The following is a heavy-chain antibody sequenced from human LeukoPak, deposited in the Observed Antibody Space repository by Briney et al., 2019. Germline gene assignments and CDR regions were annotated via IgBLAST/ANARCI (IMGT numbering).Heavy chain of an antibody. D-gene: IGHD6-13*01. CDR1: GGSISNTNYY. V-gene: IGHV4-39*07. J-gene: IGHJ4*02. Sequence: SETLSLTCIVSGGSISNTNYYWAWIRQPPGRGLEWIGSIYYTGTTFDNPSLKSRVTLSVDTSKNQFSLRLTSVTAADTAFYYCARASTYSSSWFPFDYWGQGTLVTVSS. CDR3: ARASTYSSSWFPFDY. CDR2: IYYTGTT.